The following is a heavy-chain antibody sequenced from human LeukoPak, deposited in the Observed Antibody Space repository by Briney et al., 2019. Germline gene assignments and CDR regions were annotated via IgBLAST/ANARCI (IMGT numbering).Heavy chain of an antibody. J-gene: IGHJ4*02. D-gene: IGHD1-14*01. CDR3: ARHVTGPYFFDY. CDR2: IYYSGST. Sequence: KPSETLSLTCTVSGGSISSYYWSWIRQRPGKGLEWIGYIYYSGSTNYNPSLKSRVTISVDTSKNQFSLKLTSVTAADTAVYYCARHVTGPYFFDYWGQGTLVTVSS. V-gene: IGHV4-59*08. CDR1: GGSISSYY.